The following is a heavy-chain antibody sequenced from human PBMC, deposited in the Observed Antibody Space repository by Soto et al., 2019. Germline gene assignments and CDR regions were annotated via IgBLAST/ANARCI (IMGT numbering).Heavy chain of an antibody. CDR1: GYRFTDYY. CDR2: INPNSGGT. V-gene: IGHV1-2*02. Sequence: QVLLLQSGAEVKKPGASLKVSCKASGYRFTDYYIHWLRQAPGQGLEWMGWINPNSGGTNYARKFQGRVTMTRDTSISTVYMDLSRLISDDTAVYYCARDHEYSSSWSYWGQGTPVTVSS. D-gene: IGHD6-13*01. CDR3: ARDHEYSSSWSY. J-gene: IGHJ4*02.